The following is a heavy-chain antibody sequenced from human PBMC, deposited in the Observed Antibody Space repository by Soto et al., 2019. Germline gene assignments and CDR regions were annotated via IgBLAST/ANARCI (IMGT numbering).Heavy chain of an antibody. D-gene: IGHD3-3*01. Sequence: HPGGSLRLSCTASGFTFSDYAMAWVRQAPGKGLEWVSTISGGSSVTYYGDSVKGRFTISRDNAKKTLFLQLNRLSAEDTATYYCAKVLSKNYHYPFDFWGQGTQVTVSS. CDR2: ISGGSSVT. V-gene: IGHV3-23*01. J-gene: IGHJ4*02. CDR3: AKVLSKNYHYPFDF. CDR1: GFTFSDYA.